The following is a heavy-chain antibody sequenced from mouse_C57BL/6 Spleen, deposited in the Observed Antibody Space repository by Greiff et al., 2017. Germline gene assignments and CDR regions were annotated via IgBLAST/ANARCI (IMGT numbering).Heavy chain of an antibody. V-gene: IGHV5-17*01. CDR3: ARSYGYDGWFAY. D-gene: IGHD2-2*01. CDR2: ISSGSSTI. J-gene: IGHJ3*01. CDR1: GFTFSDYG. Sequence: EVKLVESGGGLVKPGGSLKLSCAASGFTFSDYGMHWVRQAPEKGLEWVAYISSGSSTIYYADTVKGRFTISRDNAKNTLFLQMTSLRSEDTAMYYCARSYGYDGWFAYWGQGTLVTVSA.